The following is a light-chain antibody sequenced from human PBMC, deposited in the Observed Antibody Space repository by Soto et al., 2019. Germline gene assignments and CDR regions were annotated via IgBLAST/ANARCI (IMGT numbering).Light chain of an antibody. V-gene: IGKV3-20*01. Sequence: EMVLTQSPDTLSLSPGERATLSCRASQSVSSSYLAWYQQKLGQAPRLLIYGASTRATGIPDRFSGSGSGTDFTLTVSRLEPEDFAVFYCQQYGSSPPTFGQGTNLEIK. CDR2: GAS. CDR3: QQYGSSPPT. J-gene: IGKJ2*01. CDR1: QSVSSSY.